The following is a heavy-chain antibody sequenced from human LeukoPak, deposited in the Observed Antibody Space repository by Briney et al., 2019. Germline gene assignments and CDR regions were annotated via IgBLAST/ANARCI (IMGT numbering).Heavy chain of an antibody. D-gene: IGHD3-22*01. V-gene: IGHV3-21*01. CDR2: ISSSSSYI. CDR1: GFTFSNYS. J-gene: IGHJ3*02. Sequence: GGSLRLSCAASGFTFSNYSMNWVRQAPGKGLEWVLSISSSSSYIYYADSVKGRFTISRDNAKNSLYLQMNSLRAEDTAVYYCARDVPYYYESSGYYSLGFDIWGQGTMVTVSS. CDR3: ARDVPYYYESSGYYSLGFDI.